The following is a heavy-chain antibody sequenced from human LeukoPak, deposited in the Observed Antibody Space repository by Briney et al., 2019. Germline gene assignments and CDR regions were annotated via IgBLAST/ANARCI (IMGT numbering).Heavy chain of an antibody. D-gene: IGHD2-2*01. CDR2: IIPIFGTA. V-gene: IGHV1-69*13. CDR3: AGSDIVVVPATFNRFDP. CDR1: GGTFSSYA. J-gene: IGHJ5*02. Sequence: SVKVSCKASGGTFSSYAISWVRQAPGQGLEWMGGIIPIFGTANYAQKFQGRVTITADESTSTAYMELSSLRSEDTAVYYCAGSDIVVVPATFNRFDPWGQGTLVTVSS.